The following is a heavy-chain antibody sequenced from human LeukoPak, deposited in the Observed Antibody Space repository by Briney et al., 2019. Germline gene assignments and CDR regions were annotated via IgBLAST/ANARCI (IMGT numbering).Heavy chain of an antibody. J-gene: IGHJ6*03. Sequence: SQTLSLTCAISGDSVSSNSAAWNWIRQSPSRGLEWLGRTYYRSKWYNDYAVSVKSRITINPDTSKNQFSLQLNSVTPEDTAVYYCARSQYQLPYYYYYMDVWGKGTTVTVSS. V-gene: IGHV6-1*01. CDR3: ARSQYQLPYYYYYMDV. CDR2: TYYRSKWYN. CDR1: GDSVSSNSAA. D-gene: IGHD2-2*01.